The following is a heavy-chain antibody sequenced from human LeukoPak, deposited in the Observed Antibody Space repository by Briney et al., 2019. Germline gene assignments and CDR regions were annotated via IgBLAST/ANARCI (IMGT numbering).Heavy chain of an antibody. CDR2: ISSSGSTI. J-gene: IGHJ4*02. D-gene: IGHD3-22*01. CDR3: ARDLHYDSSGYFGY. V-gene: IGHV3-11*01. CDR1: GFTFSDYY. Sequence: GGSLRLSCAASGFTFSDYYMSWVRQAPGKGLEWVSYISSSGSTIYYADSVKGRFTISRDNAKNSLYLQMNSLRAEDTAVYYRARDLHYDSSGYFGYWGQGTLVTVSS.